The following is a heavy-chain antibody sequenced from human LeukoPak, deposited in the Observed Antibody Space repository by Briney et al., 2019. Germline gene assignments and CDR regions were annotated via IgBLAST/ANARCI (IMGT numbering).Heavy chain of an antibody. D-gene: IGHD2-2*01. CDR3: ASCIVVVPAAIRY. CDR2: ISGSGGST. V-gene: IGHV3-23*01. Sequence: PGGSLRLSCAASGFTFSSYAMSWVRQAPGKGVEWVSAISGSGGSTYYADSVKGRFTISRDNSKNTLYLQMNSLRAEDTAVYYCASCIVVVPAAIRYWGQGTLVTVSS. CDR1: GFTFSSYA. J-gene: IGHJ4*02.